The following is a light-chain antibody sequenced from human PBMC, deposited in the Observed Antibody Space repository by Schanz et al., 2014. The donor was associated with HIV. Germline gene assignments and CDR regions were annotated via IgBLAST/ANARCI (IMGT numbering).Light chain of an antibody. CDR3: HHYGGS. V-gene: IGKV3-20*01. J-gene: IGKJ3*01. CDR1: QSVSSSY. Sequence: EIVLTQSPGTLSVSPGETATLSCRASQSVSSSYLAWYQQKPGQAPRLLIYGASSRATGIPDRFSGSGSGTDFTLTISRLEPEDFAVYYCHHYGGSFGPGTTVDYK. CDR2: GAS.